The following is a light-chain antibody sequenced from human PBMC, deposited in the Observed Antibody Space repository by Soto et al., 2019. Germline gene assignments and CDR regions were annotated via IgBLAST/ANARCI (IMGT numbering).Light chain of an antibody. V-gene: IGKV3-20*01. CDR3: QQYGSSST. J-gene: IGKJ5*01. Sequence: EIVFTHSPGTLSLSPGDRATLSCRASQSVSSSYLAWYQQKPGQAPRLLIYGASSRPTGIPDRFSGSGSGTDFTLTISRLEPEDFAVYYCQQYGSSSTFGQGTRLEI. CDR2: GAS. CDR1: QSVSSSY.